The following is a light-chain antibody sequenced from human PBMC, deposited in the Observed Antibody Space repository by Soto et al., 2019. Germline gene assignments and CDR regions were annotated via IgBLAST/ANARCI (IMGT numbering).Light chain of an antibody. V-gene: IGLV2-8*01. J-gene: IGLJ1*01. CDR3: CSYGGVNNFYV. CDR1: SSDIGTYDY. CDR2: EVS. Sequence: QSALTQPPSASGSPGQSVTISCTGTSSDIGTYDYVSWYQHLPDKAPKLIIYEVSKRPSGVPDRFSGSKSGNTASLTVSGLQAEDEGDYYCCSYGGVNNFYVFGTGTKVTVL.